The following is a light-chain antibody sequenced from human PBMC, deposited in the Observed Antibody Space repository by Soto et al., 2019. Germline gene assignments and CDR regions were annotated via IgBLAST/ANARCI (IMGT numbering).Light chain of an antibody. Sequence: QSVLTQPPSASGSPGQSVTISCTGTSRDVGGYNYVSWYQQHPGKAPKLMIYEVSKRPSGVPDRFSGSKSGNTASLTVSGLQAEDEADYYCSSYAASKNYVFGTGTKVTVL. J-gene: IGLJ1*01. CDR3: SSYAASKNYV. CDR2: EVS. CDR1: SRDVGGYNY. V-gene: IGLV2-8*01.